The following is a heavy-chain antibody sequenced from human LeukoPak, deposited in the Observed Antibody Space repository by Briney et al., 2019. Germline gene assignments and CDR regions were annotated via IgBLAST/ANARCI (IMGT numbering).Heavy chain of an antibody. CDR2: ISYDGSDK. CDR1: GFTFSSYA. D-gene: IGHD6-6*01. Sequence: GGSLRLSCAASGFTFSSYAMYWVRQAPGKGLEWVAVISYDGSDKFYADSVEGRFTISRDSSKNTLYLQMNSLRPEDTAVYFCVSLGYSSSSVRYWGQGTLVTVSS. V-gene: IGHV3-30*04. J-gene: IGHJ4*02. CDR3: VSLGYSSSSVRY.